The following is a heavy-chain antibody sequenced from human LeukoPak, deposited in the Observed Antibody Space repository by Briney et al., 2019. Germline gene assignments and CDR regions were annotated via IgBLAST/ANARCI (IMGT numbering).Heavy chain of an antibody. D-gene: IGHD3-9*01. CDR1: GGSISSYY. CDR2: IYTSGST. CDR3: ARGRPPVLRYFDWLLIFDY. V-gene: IGHV4-4*07. Sequence: PSETLSLTCTVSGGSISSYYWSWIRQPAGKGLEWIGRIYTSGSTNYNPSLKRRVTMSVDTSKNQFSLKLSSVTAADTAVYYCARGRPPVLRYFDWLLIFDYWGQGTLVTVSS. J-gene: IGHJ4*02.